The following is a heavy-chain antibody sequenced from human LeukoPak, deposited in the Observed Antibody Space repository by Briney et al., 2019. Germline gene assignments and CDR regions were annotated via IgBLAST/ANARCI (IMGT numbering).Heavy chain of an antibody. CDR3: ASNWGGDEYYFDY. CDR2: IYYSGST. CDR1: GGSIRSSSYY. D-gene: IGHD7-27*01. V-gene: IGHV4-39*01. J-gene: IGHJ4*02. Sequence: SETLSLTCTVSGGSIRSSSYYWGWIRQPPGKGLEWIASIYYSGSTKYNPSLKGRVTISVDTSKNQFSLRLSSVTAADTAVYYCASNWGGDEYYFDYWGQGSLVSVSS.